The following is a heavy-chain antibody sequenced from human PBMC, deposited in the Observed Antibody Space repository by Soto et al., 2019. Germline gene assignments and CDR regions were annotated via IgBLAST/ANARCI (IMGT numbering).Heavy chain of an antibody. CDR1: GGTFSSYA. CDR2: IIPIFGTA. D-gene: IGHD4-17*01. V-gene: IGHV1-69*06. CDR3: ARLPFGYYEIGYQCYGMEL. Sequence: SVNVSCKASGGTFSSYAISWVRQAPGQGLEWMGGIIPIFGTANYAQKFQGRVTITADKSTSTAYMELSSLRSEDTAVYYCARLPFGYYEIGYQCYGMELSGQGS. J-gene: IGHJ6*02.